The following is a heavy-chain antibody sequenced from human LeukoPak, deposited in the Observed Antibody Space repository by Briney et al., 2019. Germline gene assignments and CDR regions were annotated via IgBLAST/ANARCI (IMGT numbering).Heavy chain of an antibody. CDR3: ARGEYYDSSGYYY. Sequence: SETLSLTCTVSGGSIGDYYWSWVRQTPGKGLEWIGFVYYTGATNYNPSLKSRVTISLDTSKNQFSLKLSSVTAADTAVYYCARGEYYDSSGYYYWGQGTLVTVSS. J-gene: IGHJ4*02. V-gene: IGHV4-59*01. D-gene: IGHD3-22*01. CDR2: VYYTGAT. CDR1: GGSIGDYY.